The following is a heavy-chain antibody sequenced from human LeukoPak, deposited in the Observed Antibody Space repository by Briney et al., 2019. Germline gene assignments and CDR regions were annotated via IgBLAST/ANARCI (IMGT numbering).Heavy chain of an antibody. V-gene: IGHV1-46*01. CDR2: INPSGGST. J-gene: IGHJ4*02. CDR3: ARPLVRGVGGGPFDY. D-gene: IGHD3-10*01. Sequence: ASVKVSCKASGYTFTSYYMHWVRQAPGQGLEWMGIINPSGGSTSYAQKFQGRVTMARSTAIRTAYMELSSLRIDDTAVYYCARPLVRGVGGGPFDYWGQGTLVTVSS. CDR1: GYTFTSYY.